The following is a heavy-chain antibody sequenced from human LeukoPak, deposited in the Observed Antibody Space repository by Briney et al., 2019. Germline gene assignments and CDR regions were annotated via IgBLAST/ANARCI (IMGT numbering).Heavy chain of an antibody. CDR3: ASSLRGVIAAAGNDY. Sequence: ASVKVSCKASGYTFTGYYLHWVRQAPGQGLEWMGCINPNSGDTNYAQKFQGSVTMARDTSISTAYMELRRLRSDDTAVYYCASSLRGVIAAAGNDYWGQGTLVSVSS. J-gene: IGHJ4*02. CDR1: GYTFTGYY. CDR2: INPNSGDT. D-gene: IGHD6-13*01. V-gene: IGHV1-2*02.